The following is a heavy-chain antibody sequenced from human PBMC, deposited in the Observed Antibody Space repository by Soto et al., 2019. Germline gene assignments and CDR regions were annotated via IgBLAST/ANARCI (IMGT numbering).Heavy chain of an antibody. V-gene: IGHV3-23*01. Sequence: GGSLRLSCAASGFTFSSYAMSWVRQAPGKGLEWVSAISGSGGSTYYADSVKGRFTISRDNSKNTLYLQMNSLRAEDTAVYYCAKDLKAVGYYDSSGYPYYFDYWGKGTLVTVSS. CDR3: AKDLKAVGYYDSSGYPYYFDY. CDR1: GFTFSSYA. D-gene: IGHD3-22*01. CDR2: ISGSGGST. J-gene: IGHJ4*02.